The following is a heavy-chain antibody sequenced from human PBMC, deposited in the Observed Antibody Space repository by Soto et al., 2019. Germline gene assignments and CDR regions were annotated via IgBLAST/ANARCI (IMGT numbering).Heavy chain of an antibody. CDR2: IIPIFGTA. CDR1: GGTFSSYA. D-gene: IGHD1-26*01. J-gene: IGHJ5*02. Sequence: ASVKVSCKASGGTFSSYAISWVRQAPGQGLERMGGIIPIFGTANYAQKFQGRVTITADESTSTAYMELSSLRSEDTAVYYCAKDVPGELLPTCFDPWGQGTLVTVSS. V-gene: IGHV1-69*13. CDR3: AKDVPGELLPTCFDP.